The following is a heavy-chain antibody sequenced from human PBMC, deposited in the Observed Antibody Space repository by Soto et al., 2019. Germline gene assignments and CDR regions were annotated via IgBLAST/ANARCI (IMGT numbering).Heavy chain of an antibody. CDR3: ARVDFWSGAKPHLDY. Sequence: GGSLRLSCAASGFTFSDYYMSWIRQAPGKGLEWVSYISSSGSTIYYADSVKGRFTISRDNAKNSLYLQMNSLRAEDTAVYYCARVDFWSGAKPHLDYWGQGTLVTVSS. J-gene: IGHJ4*02. CDR2: ISSSGSTI. CDR1: GFTFSDYY. V-gene: IGHV3-11*01. D-gene: IGHD3-3*01.